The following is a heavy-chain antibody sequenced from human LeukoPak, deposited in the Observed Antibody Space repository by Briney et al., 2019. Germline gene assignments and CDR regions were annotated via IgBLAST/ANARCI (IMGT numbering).Heavy chain of an antibody. D-gene: IGHD3-10*02. CDR2: IRCDGSNK. CDR3: AELGITMIGGV. V-gene: IGHV3-30*02. J-gene: IGHJ6*04. Sequence: GGSLRLSCAASGFTFSTYGMHWVRQAPGKGLEWVAFIRCDGSNKYYADSVKGRFTISSDNSKNTLYLQMNSLRAEDTAVYYCAELGITMIGGVWGKGTTVTISS. CDR1: GFTFSTYG.